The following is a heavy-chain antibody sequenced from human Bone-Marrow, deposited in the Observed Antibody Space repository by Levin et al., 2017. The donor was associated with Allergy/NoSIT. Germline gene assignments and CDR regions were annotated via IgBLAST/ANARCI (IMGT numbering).Heavy chain of an antibody. V-gene: IGHV4-59*03. CDR3: AREVILTGANFFDP. CDR2: IYSSGST. CDR1: GVSLDDFY. J-gene: IGHJ5*02. D-gene: IGHD2-21*01. Sequence: ASETLSLTCTVSGVSLDDFYWTWIRQAPGKGLEWIGYIYSSGSTHYNPSLQSRATMSLDMSKKQFSLRMTSVTAADTAFYYCAREVILTGANFFDPWGQGTLVTVSS.